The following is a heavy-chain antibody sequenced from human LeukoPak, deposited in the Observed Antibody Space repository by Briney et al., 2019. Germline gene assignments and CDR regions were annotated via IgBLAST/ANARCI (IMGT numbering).Heavy chain of an antibody. V-gene: IGHV3-30-3*01. CDR1: GFTFSSYA. CDR3: ARDSRDGEYYYGMDV. CDR2: ISYDGSNK. Sequence: GGSLRLSCAASGFTFSSYAMHWVRQAPGKGLEWVAVISYDGSNKYYADSVKGRFTISRDNSKNTLYLQMNSLRAEDTAVYYCARDSRDGEYYYGMDVWGQGTTVTVSS. J-gene: IGHJ6*02.